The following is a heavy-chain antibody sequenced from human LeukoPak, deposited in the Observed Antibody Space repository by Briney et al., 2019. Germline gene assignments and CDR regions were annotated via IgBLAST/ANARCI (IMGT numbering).Heavy chain of an antibody. Sequence: ASVKVSCKASGGTFSSYAISWVRQATGQGLEWMGWMNPNSGNTGYAQKFQGRVTMTRNTSISTAYMELSSLRSEDTAVYYCHVVATPWYWGQGTLVTVSS. D-gene: IGHD5-12*01. V-gene: IGHV1-8*02. CDR2: MNPNSGNT. CDR3: HVVATPWY. CDR1: GGTFSSYA. J-gene: IGHJ4*02.